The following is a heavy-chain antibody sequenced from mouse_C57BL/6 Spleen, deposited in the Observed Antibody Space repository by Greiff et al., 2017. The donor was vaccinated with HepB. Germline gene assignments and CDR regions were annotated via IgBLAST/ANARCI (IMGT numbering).Heavy chain of an antibody. CDR3: ARTVDYYGSGRAMDY. D-gene: IGHD1-1*01. J-gene: IGHJ4*01. V-gene: IGHV1-18*01. Sequence: EVKLQQSGPELVKPGASVKIPCKASGYTFTDYNMDWVKQSHGKSLEWIGDINPNNGGTIYNQKFKGKATLTVDKSSSTAYMELRSLTSEDTAVYYCARTVDYYGSGRAMDYWGQGTSVTVSS. CDR2: INPNNGGT. CDR1: GYTFTDYN.